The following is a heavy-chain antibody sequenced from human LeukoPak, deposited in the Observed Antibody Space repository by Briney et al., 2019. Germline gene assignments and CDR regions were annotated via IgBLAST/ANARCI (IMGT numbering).Heavy chain of an antibody. Sequence: GASVKVSCKASGGTFSSYAISWVRQAPGQGLEWMGIITPNTGDTTYAPKFQDRLIMTRDRSTSTVYMELHSLRSEDTAVYYCARSRNYYRVYFDNWGQGTPVPVSS. CDR1: GGTFSSYA. D-gene: IGHD3-10*01. V-gene: IGHV1-46*01. CDR3: ARSRNYYRVYFDN. J-gene: IGHJ4*02. CDR2: ITPNTGDT.